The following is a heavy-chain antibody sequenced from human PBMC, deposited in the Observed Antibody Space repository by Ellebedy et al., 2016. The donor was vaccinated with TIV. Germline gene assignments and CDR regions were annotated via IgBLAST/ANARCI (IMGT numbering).Heavy chain of an antibody. CDR3: STPAMIGGARGH. Sequence: GESLKISCAASGFNLSKDWMSWVRQAPGKGLEWVGHIKGKVEGETTDYSAPVRGRFTISRDDSKNTVYLQMNSLKVEDTAVYFCSTPAMIGGARGHWGQGTLAAVSS. CDR1: GFNLSKDW. V-gene: IGHV3-15*01. CDR2: IKGKVEGETT. D-gene: IGHD3-10*01. J-gene: IGHJ4*02.